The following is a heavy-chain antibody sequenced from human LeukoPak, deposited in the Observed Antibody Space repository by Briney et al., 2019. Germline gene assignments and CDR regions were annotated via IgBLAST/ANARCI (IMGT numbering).Heavy chain of an antibody. Sequence: GGSLRLSCSASGFTFNTYAMHWVRQAPGKGLEWVALISYDGSSKYYADSVKGRFTISRDNSKNTLYLQVNSLRSEDTAVYYCARAEGSYDYLWGSYRYNWFDPWGQGTLVTVSS. D-gene: IGHD3-16*02. J-gene: IGHJ5*02. CDR2: ISYDGSSK. V-gene: IGHV3-30*04. CDR3: ARAEGSYDYLWGSYRYNWFDP. CDR1: GFTFNTYA.